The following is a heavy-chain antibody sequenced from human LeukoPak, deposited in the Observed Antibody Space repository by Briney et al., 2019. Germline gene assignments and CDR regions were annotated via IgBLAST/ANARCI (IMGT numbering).Heavy chain of an antibody. CDR2: ITSSSSNI. CDR3: ARAFNYDWWYFDY. V-gene: IGHV3-21*01. J-gene: IGHJ4*02. Sequence: GGSLRLSCAASGFTFSSYSMNWVRQAPGKGLEWVSSITSSSSNIYYADSVKGRFTISRNNAKNSLYLQMNSLRAEDTAVYYCARAFNYDWWYFDYWGQGTLVTVSS. D-gene: IGHD3-22*01. CDR1: GFTFSSYS.